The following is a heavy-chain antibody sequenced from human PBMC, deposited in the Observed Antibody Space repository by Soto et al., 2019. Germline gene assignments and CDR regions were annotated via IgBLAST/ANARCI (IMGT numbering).Heavy chain of an antibody. J-gene: IGHJ4*02. D-gene: IGHD1-20*01. CDR2: MSGGVST. Sequence: EVQLLESGGGLVQPGGSLKLSCAASGFTFNNHAMTWVRQAPGKGLEWVSAMSGGVSTYYADSVKGRFTISRDNSKNALYLQMNNVRLVDKAVYYCAREYTGNRNFDYWGQGSLVTVAS. CDR1: GFTFNNHA. V-gene: IGHV3-23*01. CDR3: AREYTGNRNFDY.